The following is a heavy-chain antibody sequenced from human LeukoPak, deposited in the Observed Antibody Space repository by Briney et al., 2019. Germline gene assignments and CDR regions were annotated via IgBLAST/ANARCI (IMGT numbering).Heavy chain of an antibody. CDR3: AKDRGYSSSFFEV. D-gene: IGHD6-19*01. J-gene: IGHJ4*02. CDR2: IIYDGSNK. CDR1: GFTFSSNA. Sequence: GGSLRLSCAASGFTFSSNAMHWVRQAPGKGLGWVAVIIYDGSNKFYADSVKGRFTISIDNAKNSLYLQMNSLRVEDMALYYCAKDRGYSSSFFEVWGQGTLVTVSS. V-gene: IGHV3-30*18.